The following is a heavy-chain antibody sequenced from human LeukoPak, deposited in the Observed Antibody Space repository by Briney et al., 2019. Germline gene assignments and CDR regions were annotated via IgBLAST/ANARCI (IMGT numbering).Heavy chain of an antibody. Sequence: SSETLSLTCAVNGGSFSAYYWTWIRQSPGKGLEWMGEINPSGSANYHPSLKSRVTISLDTSNNQFSLRLRSVTAADTALYYCARGTNGPRLNYWGQGTLVTVSS. V-gene: IGHV4-34*01. J-gene: IGHJ4*02. CDR3: ARGTNGPRLNY. CDR1: GGSFSAYY. D-gene: IGHD5-12*01. CDR2: INPSGSA.